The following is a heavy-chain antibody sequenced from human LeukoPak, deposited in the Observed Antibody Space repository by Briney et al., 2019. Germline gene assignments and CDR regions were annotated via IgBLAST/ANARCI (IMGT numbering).Heavy chain of an antibody. J-gene: IGHJ6*02. D-gene: IGHD6-13*01. Sequence: ASVKVSCKASGYTFTGYYMHWVRQAPGQGLEWMGWINPNSGDTNYAQKFQGRVTMTRDTSISSAYMELSRLRSDDTAVYYCAREDSAGIAAAGTCYYGMDVWGQGTTVTVSS. CDR3: AREDSAGIAAAGTCYYGMDV. CDR2: INPNSGDT. CDR1: GYTFTGYY. V-gene: IGHV1-2*02.